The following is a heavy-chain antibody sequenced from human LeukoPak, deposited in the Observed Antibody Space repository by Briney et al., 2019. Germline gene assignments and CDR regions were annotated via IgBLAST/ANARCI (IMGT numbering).Heavy chain of an antibody. V-gene: IGHV3-7*01. D-gene: IGHD6-19*01. Sequence: GGSLRLSCAASGFTFSSFWMTWVRQAPGKRLEYVANIKQDGTDKYYVGSVKGRFTISRDNAKNSLYLQMNSLRAEDTAVYYCARDSTSGVAVALDPWGQETLVTVSS. CDR2: IKQDGTDK. CDR1: GFTFSSFW. CDR3: ARDSTSGVAVALDP. J-gene: IGHJ5*02.